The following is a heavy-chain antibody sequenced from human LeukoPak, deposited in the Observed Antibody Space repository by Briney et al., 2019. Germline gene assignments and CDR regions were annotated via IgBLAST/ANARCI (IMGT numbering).Heavy chain of an antibody. J-gene: IGHJ4*02. D-gene: IGHD5-18*01. CDR2: ISGSGGST. CDR3: AKDLDTAMPLGAFFPFDY. Sequence: GGSLRLSCAASGFTFSSYAMSWVRQAPGKGLEWVSAISGSGGSTYYADSVKGRFTISRDNSKNTLYLQMNSLRAEDTAVYYCAKDLDTAMPLGAFFPFDYWGQGTLVTVSS. V-gene: IGHV3-23*01. CDR1: GFTFSSYA.